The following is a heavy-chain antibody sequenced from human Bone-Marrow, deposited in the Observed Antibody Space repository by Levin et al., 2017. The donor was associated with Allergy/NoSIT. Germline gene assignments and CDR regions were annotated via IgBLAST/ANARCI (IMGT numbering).Heavy chain of an antibody. CDR1: GGSISSYY. CDR3: ARNLEAMDPLDY. V-gene: IGHV4-59*01. J-gene: IGHJ4*02. CDR2: IYYSGST. Sequence: SETLSLTCTVSGGSISSYYWSWIRQPPGKGLEWIGYIYYSGSTNYNPSLKSRVTISVDTSKNQFSLKLSSVTAADTAVYYCARNLEAMDPLDYWGQGTLVTVSS. D-gene: IGHD5-18*01.